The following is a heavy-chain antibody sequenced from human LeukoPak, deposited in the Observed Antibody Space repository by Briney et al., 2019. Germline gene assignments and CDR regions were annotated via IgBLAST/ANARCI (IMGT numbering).Heavy chain of an antibody. CDR1: GFTFSSYA. Sequence: GGCLRLSCAASGFTFSSYAMSWVRHAPGKALEWVSAISGSGGSTYYADSVKGRFTISRDNSKNTLYLQMNSLRAEDAAVYYCAKAEQWLVPGYWGQRTLVTVSS. D-gene: IGHD6-19*01. V-gene: IGHV3-23*01. CDR2: ISGSGGST. J-gene: IGHJ4*02. CDR3: AKAEQWLVPGY.